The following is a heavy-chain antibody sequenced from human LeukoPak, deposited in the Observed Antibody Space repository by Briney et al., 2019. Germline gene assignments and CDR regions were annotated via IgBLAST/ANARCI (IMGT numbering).Heavy chain of an antibody. D-gene: IGHD1-26*01. CDR1: GFTFSSYG. V-gene: IGHV3-30*18. CDR2: ISYDGSNK. J-gene: IGHJ6*02. Sequence: GGSLRLSCAASGFTFSSYGMHWVRQAPGKGLEWVAVISYDGSNKYYADSVKGRFTISRDNSKNTLYLQMNSLRAEDTAVYYCAKDASGSYPPFYYYYGMDVWGQGTTVTVSS. CDR3: AKDASGSYPPFYYYYGMDV.